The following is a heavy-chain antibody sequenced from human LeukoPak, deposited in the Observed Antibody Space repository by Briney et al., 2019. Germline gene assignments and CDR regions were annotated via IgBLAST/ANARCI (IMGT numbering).Heavy chain of an antibody. D-gene: IGHD2-21*02. CDR1: GGTFSSYA. J-gene: IGHJ2*01. CDR2: IIPIFGTA. V-gene: IGHV1-69*13. Sequence: SVKVSCKASGGTFSSYAISWVRQAPGQGLEWMGGIIPIFGTANYAQKFQGRVTITADESTSTACMELSSLRSEDTAVYYCASGGDVTSYFDLWGRGTLVTVSS. CDR3: ASGGDVTSYFDL.